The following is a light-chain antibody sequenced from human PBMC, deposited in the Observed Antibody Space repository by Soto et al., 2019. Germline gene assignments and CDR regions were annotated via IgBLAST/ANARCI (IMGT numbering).Light chain of an antibody. Sequence: QSVLTQPASVSGSPGQSITISCTGTSSDVGSYNLVSWYQQHPGKAPKLMIYEGSKRPSGVSNRFSGSKSGNTASLTISGIQAEDESDYYCGSYAGSRTFEEAFGGGTKLTVL. CDR2: EGS. V-gene: IGLV2-23*03. CDR3: GSYAGSRTFEEA. CDR1: SSDVGSYNL. J-gene: IGLJ2*01.